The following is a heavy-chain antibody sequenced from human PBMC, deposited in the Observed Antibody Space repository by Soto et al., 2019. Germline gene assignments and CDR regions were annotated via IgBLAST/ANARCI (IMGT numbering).Heavy chain of an antibody. V-gene: IGHV1-2*02. CDR1: GYTFTSYY. CDR3: ARGGTIFGVVIRAPFDY. CDR2: INPNSGDT. Sequence: ASVKVSCKASGYTFTSYYMHWVRQAPGQGLEWMGWINPNSGDTNYAQKFQGRVTMTRDTSFRTAYMELSRLRSDDRAVYYCARGGTIFGVVIRAPFDYWGQGTLVTVSS. D-gene: IGHD3-3*01. J-gene: IGHJ4*02.